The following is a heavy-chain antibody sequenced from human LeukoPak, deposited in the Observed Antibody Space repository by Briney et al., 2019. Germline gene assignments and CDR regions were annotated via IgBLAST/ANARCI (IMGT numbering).Heavy chain of an antibody. CDR3: ARRAYNWGAFDI. D-gene: IGHD5-24*01. Sequence: GGSLRLSCAASGFTFSYYSMNWVRQAPGKGLEWVSSISSGRNYIYYADSVKGRFTISRDISKNTLYLQMNSLRAEDTAVYYCARRAYNWGAFDIWGQGTMVTVSS. CDR2: ISSGRNYI. J-gene: IGHJ3*02. V-gene: IGHV3-21*04. CDR1: GFTFSYYS.